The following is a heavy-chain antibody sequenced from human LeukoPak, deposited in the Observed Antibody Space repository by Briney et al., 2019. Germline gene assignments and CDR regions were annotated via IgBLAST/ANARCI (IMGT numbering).Heavy chain of an antibody. D-gene: IGHD3-22*01. CDR3: AREVTYYYDSRGLGAFDI. V-gene: IGHV4-59*12. CDR2: IYYSGST. J-gene: IGHJ3*02. CDR1: GGSISSYY. Sequence: PSETLSLTCTVSGGSISSYYWSWIRQPPGKGLEWIGYIYYSGSTNYNPSLKSRVTISVDTSKNQFSLKLSSVTAADTAVYYCAREVTYYYDSRGLGAFDIWGQGTMVTVSS.